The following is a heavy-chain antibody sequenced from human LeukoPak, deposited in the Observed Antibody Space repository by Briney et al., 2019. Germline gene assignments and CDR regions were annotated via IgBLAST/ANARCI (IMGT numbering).Heavy chain of an antibody. V-gene: IGHV4-38-2*02. CDR1: GYSISSGYY. CDR3: ARSMGSPMDV. D-gene: IGHD2/OR15-2a*01. CDR2: IYHSGST. J-gene: IGHJ6*04. Sequence: PSETLSLTCTVSGYSISSGYYWGWIRQPPGKGLEWIGSIYHSGSTNYNPSLKSRVTISVDTSKNQFSLKLSSVTAADTAVYYCARSMGSPMDVWGKGTTVTISS.